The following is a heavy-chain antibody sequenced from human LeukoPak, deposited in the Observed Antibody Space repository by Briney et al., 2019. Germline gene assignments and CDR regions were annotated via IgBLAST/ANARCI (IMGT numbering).Heavy chain of an antibody. D-gene: IGHD6-19*01. CDR3: ARRQIAVAGFDAFDI. CDR2: TYYRSKWYN. V-gene: IGHV6-1*01. J-gene: IGHJ3*02. Sequence: SQTLSLTCAISGDSVSSNSAAWNWIRQSPSRGLEWLGRTYYRSKWYNDYAVSVKSRITINPDTSKNQFSLKLSSVTAADTAVYYCARRQIAVAGFDAFDIWGQGTMVTVSS. CDR1: GDSVSSNSAA.